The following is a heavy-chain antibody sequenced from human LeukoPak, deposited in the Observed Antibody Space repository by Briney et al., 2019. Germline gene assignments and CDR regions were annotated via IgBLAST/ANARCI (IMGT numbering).Heavy chain of an antibody. CDR3: ARDSMSVAGTHYYGMDV. CDR1: GFTFSSYN. J-gene: IGHJ6*02. CDR2: IGTAADP. Sequence: PGGSLRLSCAASGFTFSSYNMHWVRQAPGKGLEWVSAIGTAADPYYPGSVKGRFIISRENAKNSLYLQMNSLRAGDTAVYYCARDSMSVAGTHYYGMDVWGQGTTVTVSS. D-gene: IGHD6-19*01. V-gene: IGHV3-13*05.